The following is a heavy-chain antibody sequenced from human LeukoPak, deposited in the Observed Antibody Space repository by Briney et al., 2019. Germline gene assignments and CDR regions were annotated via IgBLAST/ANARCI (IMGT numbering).Heavy chain of an antibody. CDR3: ARARGAGIAAVWSGWFDP. Sequence: SETLSLTCTVSGGSISSGGYYWSWIRQPPGKRLEWIGYIYYSGSTYYNPSLKSRVTISVDTSKNQFSLKLSSVTAADTAVYYCARARGAGIAAVWSGWFDPWGQGALVTVSS. D-gene: IGHD6-13*01. J-gene: IGHJ5*02. CDR2: IYYSGST. V-gene: IGHV4-31*03. CDR1: GGSISSGGYY.